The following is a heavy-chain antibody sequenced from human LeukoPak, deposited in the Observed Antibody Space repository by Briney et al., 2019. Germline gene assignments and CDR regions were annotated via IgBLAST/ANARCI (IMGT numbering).Heavy chain of an antibody. CDR1: GFTFSSYA. CDR3: AKRIYGSGSYYVPFDY. D-gene: IGHD3-10*01. Sequence: PGGSLRLSCAASGFTFSSYAMSWVRQAPGKGLEWVSAISGSGGSTYYADSVKGRFTISRDNSKNALYLQMNSLRAEDTAVYYCAKRIYGSGSYYVPFDYWGQGTLATVSS. CDR2: ISGSGGST. V-gene: IGHV3-23*01. J-gene: IGHJ4*02.